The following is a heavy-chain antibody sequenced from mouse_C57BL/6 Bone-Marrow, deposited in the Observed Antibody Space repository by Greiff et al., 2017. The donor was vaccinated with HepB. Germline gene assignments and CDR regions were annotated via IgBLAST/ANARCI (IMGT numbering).Heavy chain of an antibody. Sequence: EVKLVESGGGLVQPGGSLKLSCAASGFTFSDYYMYWVRQTPEKRLEWVAYISNGGGSTYYPDTVKGRFTISRDNAKNTLYLQMSRLKSEDTAMYYCARFYYGNRYYAMDYWGQGTSVTVSS. V-gene: IGHV5-12*01. CDR2: ISNGGGST. D-gene: IGHD2-1*01. CDR3: ARFYYGNRYYAMDY. CDR1: GFTFSDYY. J-gene: IGHJ4*01.